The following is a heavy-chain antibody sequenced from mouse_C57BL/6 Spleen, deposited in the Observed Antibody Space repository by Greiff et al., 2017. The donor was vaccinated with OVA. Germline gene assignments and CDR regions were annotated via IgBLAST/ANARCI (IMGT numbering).Heavy chain of an antibody. CDR3: ARRGSYYGSSYGFAY. CDR1: GFSLSTSGMG. Sequence: QVTLNESGPGILQSSQTLSLTCSFSGFSLSTSGMGVSWIRQPSGKGLEWLAHIYWDDDKRSTPSLKRRLTISKDTSRHQVFLKITSVDTADTATYYCARRGSYYGSSYGFAYWGQGTLVTVSA. V-gene: IGHV8-12*01. J-gene: IGHJ3*01. D-gene: IGHD1-1*01. CDR2: IYWDDDK.